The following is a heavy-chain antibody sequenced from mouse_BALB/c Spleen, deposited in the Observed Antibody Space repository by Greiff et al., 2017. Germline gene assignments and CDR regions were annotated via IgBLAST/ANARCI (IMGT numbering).Heavy chain of an antibody. V-gene: IGHV14-3*02. CDR2: IDPANGNT. CDR3: CDYGGSCPDV. Sequence: EVQLQQSGAELVKPGASVKLSCTASGFNIKDSYMHWVKQRPEQGLEWIGRIDPANGNTKYDPKFQGKATMTADTSSNTAYLQLSSLTSEDTAVYYCCDYGGSCPDVWGEGTTVTVSS. CDR1: GFNIKDSY. D-gene: IGHD1-1*01. J-gene: IGHJ1*01.